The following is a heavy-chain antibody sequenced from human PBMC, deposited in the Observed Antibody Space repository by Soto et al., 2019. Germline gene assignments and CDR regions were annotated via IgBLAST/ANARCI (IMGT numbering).Heavy chain of an antibody. CDR1: GFTFSDYW. J-gene: IGHJ6*02. Sequence: PWGSLRLSCAASGFTFSDYWMSRVRQAPGKGLEWLANIRKDGGDKYYTDSVKGRFTISRDNSKSTLYLQMNSLRAEDTALYYCAKGRSYYYYYGVDVWGQGTTVTVSS. V-gene: IGHV3-7*03. CDR3: AKGRSYYYYYGVDV. CDR2: IRKDGGDK.